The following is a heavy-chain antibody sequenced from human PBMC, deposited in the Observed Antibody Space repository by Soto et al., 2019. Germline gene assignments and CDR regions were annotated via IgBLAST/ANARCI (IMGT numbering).Heavy chain of an antibody. Sequence: SETLSLTCTVSGGSISSGGSYWGWIRQPPGKGLEWIGYIYYSGNAYFNPSLKSRVTLSVDTSKNQFSLNLSSVTAADTAVYYCVRYCSTTKCPFDYWGQGTLVTVSS. J-gene: IGHJ4*02. CDR1: GGSISSGGSY. CDR3: VRYCSTTKCPFDY. D-gene: IGHD2-2*01. CDR2: IYYSGNA. V-gene: IGHV4-30-4*01.